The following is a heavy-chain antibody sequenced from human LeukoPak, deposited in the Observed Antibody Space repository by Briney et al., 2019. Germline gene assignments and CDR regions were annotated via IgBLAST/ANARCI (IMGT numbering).Heavy chain of an antibody. CDR3: ARDSERGAFDI. CDR1: GFTFSIYG. V-gene: IGHV3-30*03. CDR2: ISYDGSNK. D-gene: IGHD1-1*01. Sequence: PGRSLRLSCAASGFTFSIYGMHWVRQAPGKGLEWVAVISYDGSNKYYADSVKGRFTISRDNSKNTLYLQMNSLRAEDTAVYYCARDSERGAFDIWGQGTMVTVSS. J-gene: IGHJ3*02.